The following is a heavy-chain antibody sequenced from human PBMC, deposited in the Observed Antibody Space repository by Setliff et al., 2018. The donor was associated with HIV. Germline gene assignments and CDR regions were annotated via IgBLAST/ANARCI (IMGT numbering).Heavy chain of an antibody. D-gene: IGHD6-6*01. V-gene: IGHV4-39*07. CDR1: GGSISSSSHY. J-gene: IGHJ5*02. CDR2: IYYSGGT. CDR3: ARVSRGGSSPGWFDP. Sequence: ETLSLTCTVSGGSISSSSHYWGWIRQPPGKGLEWIGSIYYSGGTCYNPSLKSRVTISVDTSKNQFSLKLSSVTAADTAVYYCARVSRGGSSPGWFDPWGQGTLVTVSS.